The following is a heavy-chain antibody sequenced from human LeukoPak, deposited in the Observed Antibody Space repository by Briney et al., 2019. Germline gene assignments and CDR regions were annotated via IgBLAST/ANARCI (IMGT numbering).Heavy chain of an antibody. D-gene: IGHD1-26*01. CDR1: GGSISSYY. Sequence: SETLSLTCTVSGGSISSYYWSWIRQPAGKGLEWIGRIYTSGSTNYNPSLRSRVSISIDTSKKQFSLRLRSVTAADTAVYFCARPIDSGSYYLITGEAQFDPWGQGTLVTVSS. CDR2: IYTSGST. J-gene: IGHJ5*02. CDR3: ARPIDSGSYYLITGEAQFDP. V-gene: IGHV4-4*07.